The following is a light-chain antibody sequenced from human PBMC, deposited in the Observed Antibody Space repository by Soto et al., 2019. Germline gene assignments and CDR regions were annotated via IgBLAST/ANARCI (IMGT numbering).Light chain of an antibody. Sequence: QSALTQPPPASGSPGQSVTISCTGTSSDVGVYNYVSWYQQHPGKAPKLMIYEVTKRPSGVPDRFSGSKSGNTASLTVSGLQAEDEADYYCSSYAGSSYVFGTGTKVTVL. CDR1: SSDVGVYNY. J-gene: IGLJ1*01. CDR3: SSYAGSSYV. CDR2: EVT. V-gene: IGLV2-8*01.